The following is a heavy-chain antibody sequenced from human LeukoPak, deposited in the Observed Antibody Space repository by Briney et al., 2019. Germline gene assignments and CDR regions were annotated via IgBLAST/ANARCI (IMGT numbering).Heavy chain of an antibody. D-gene: IGHD3-16*02. CDR2: ISYNGSNK. CDR3: AKEAVTFGGVIAT. CDR1: GFTFSRYG. J-gene: IGHJ5*02. Sequence: QTGGSLRLSCAASGFTFSRYGMHWVRQAPGKGLKWVAAISYNGSNKYYADSVKGRFTISRDTSKDMLYLQMDSLRAEDTAVYYCAKEAVTFGGVIATWGQGTLVTVSS. V-gene: IGHV3-30*18.